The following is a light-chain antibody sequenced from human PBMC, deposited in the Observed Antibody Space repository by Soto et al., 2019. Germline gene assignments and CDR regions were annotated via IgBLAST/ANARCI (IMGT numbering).Light chain of an antibody. Sequence: EIVLTQSPATLSVSPGDGATLSCRASQSVDSNLAWYQQKPGQAPRLLIFDASIRVPTTPARFSGSVSGTEFTLTISSLESEDFAVYFCQQYGDRPRTFGQGTKVDIK. V-gene: IGKV3-15*01. CDR3: QQYGDRPRT. CDR2: DAS. J-gene: IGKJ1*01. CDR1: QSVDSN.